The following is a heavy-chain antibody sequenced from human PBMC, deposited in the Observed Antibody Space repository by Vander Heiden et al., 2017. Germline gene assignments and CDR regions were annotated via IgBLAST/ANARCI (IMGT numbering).Heavy chain of an antibody. CDR3: ARALYSRHYFDM. J-gene: IGHJ3*02. CDR2: INANTGVT. D-gene: IGHD6-13*01. Sequence: QVQLMQSGAEVMMPGASLKVSCKASGYSFSDYYNYWMRRAPGQGLECMGWINANTGVTNYAQNFQGRVTMTRDTSISTAYMELSSVTSDDTAIYYCARALYSRHYFDMWGQGTIVTVSS. V-gene: IGHV1-2*02. CDR1: GYSFSDYY.